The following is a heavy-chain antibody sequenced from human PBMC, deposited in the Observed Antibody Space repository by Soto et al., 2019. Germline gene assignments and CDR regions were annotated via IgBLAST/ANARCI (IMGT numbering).Heavy chain of an antibody. CDR1: GFTFSSCG. D-gene: IGHD6-13*01. CDR2: ISYDGSNK. Sequence: QVQLVESGGGVVQPGRSLRLSCAASGFTFSSCGMHWVRQAPGKGLEWVTAISYDGSNKYYADSVKGRFTISRDNSKTTLYLQMNSLTAEDTAVYYCAKGRSGSWTFDYCGQGTLVTVSS. V-gene: IGHV3-30*18. CDR3: AKGRSGSWTFDY. J-gene: IGHJ4*02.